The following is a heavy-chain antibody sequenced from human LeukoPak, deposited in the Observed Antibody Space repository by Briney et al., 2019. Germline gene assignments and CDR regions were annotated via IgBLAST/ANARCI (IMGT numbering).Heavy chain of an antibody. CDR2: LYDSGSV. J-gene: IGHJ4*02. Sequence: SETLSLTCTVSGGSISSRSYYWDWLRQPPGKGLEWIGNLYDSGSVHYNPSLKSRVSISLDTSKKHFSLKLSSVTAADTAVYYCAGTGLFFDYWSQGTLVTVSS. D-gene: IGHD7-27*01. V-gene: IGHV4-39*07. CDR3: AGTGLFFDY. CDR1: GGSISSRSYY.